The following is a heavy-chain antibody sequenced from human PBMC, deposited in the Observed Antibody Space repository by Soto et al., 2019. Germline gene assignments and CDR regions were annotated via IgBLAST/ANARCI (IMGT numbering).Heavy chain of an antibody. D-gene: IGHD3-16*01. CDR1: GFTLSNYG. CDR2: ISGSDGST. Sequence: EVQLLESGGGLVQPGGSLRLSCAASGFTLSNYGMNWVRQAPGKGLEWVTGISGSDGSTYYADSVKGRFTISRDSSKNTLYLHMNTLRAEDTAVYYCAKYKYYDWGQGTLVTVSS. V-gene: IGHV3-23*01. J-gene: IGHJ4*02. CDR3: AKYKYYD.